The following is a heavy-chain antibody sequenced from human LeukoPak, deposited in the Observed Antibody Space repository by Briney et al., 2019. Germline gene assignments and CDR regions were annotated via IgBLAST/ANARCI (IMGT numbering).Heavy chain of an antibody. CDR3: ARAMAPITGAFDY. V-gene: IGHV3-11*01. Sequence: GGSLRLSCAASGFTFSTHAMSWVRQAPGKGLEWVSYISSSGSTIYYADSVKGRFTISRDNAKNSLYLQMNSLRAEDTAVYYCARAMAPITGAFDYWGQGTLVTVSS. D-gene: IGHD1-14*01. CDR2: ISSSGSTI. CDR1: GFTFSTHA. J-gene: IGHJ4*02.